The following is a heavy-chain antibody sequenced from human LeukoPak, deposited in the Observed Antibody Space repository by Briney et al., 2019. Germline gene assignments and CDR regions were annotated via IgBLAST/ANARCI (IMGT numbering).Heavy chain of an antibody. CDR2: INWNGGST. J-gene: IGHJ5*02. V-gene: IGHV3-20*04. CDR3: ARDWLGDGSSWYPWFDP. CDR1: GFTFDDYG. Sequence: PGGSLRLSCAASGFTFDDYGMSWVRQAPGKGLEWVSGINWNGGSTGYADSVKGRFTISRDNAKNSLYLQMNSLRAEDTAVYYCARDWLGDGSSWYPWFDPWGQGTLVTVSS. D-gene: IGHD6-13*01.